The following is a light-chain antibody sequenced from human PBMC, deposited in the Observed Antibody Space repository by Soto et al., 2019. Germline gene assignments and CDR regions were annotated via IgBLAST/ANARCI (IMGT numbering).Light chain of an antibody. V-gene: IGLV1-47*01. CDR2: RDN. J-gene: IGLJ2*01. Sequence: QSVLTQTPSVSGTPGQRVNISCSGSSSNIGRKYVYWYHQFPGTAPKLLIYRDNERPSGVPDRFSGSKSGTSASLAISGLRSGDEADYHCATWDDSLGGPVFGGGTKLTVL. CDR1: SSNIGRKY. CDR3: ATWDDSLGGPV.